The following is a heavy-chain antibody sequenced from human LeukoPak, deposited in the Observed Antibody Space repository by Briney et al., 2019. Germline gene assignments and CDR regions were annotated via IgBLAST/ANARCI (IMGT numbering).Heavy chain of an antibody. CDR2: INPSSGGT. Sequence: ASVKVSCKASGYTFTGYYMHWVRQAPGQGLEWMGWINPSSGGTHYAQKFQGRVTMTSDTSISTAYMELSRLRSDDTFVYYCARDSNTYYFDFWGQGTPVTASS. D-gene: IGHD3-3*02. J-gene: IGHJ4*02. CDR1: GYTFTGYY. V-gene: IGHV1-2*02. CDR3: ARDSNTYYFDF.